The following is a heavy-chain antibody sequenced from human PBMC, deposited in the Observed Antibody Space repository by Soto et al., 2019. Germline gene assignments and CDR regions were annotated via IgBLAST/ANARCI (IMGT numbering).Heavy chain of an antibody. Sequence: WTWIRRPPGQGLEWIGYICTGGTTKYNPSLKSRVTMSVDTSKTQFSLKLTSVTAADTAVYYCARVGSKSFYYATDVWGQGTTVTVSS. V-gene: IGHV4-4*09. J-gene: IGHJ6*02. CDR3: ARVGSKSFYYATDV. D-gene: IGHD4-4*01. CDR2: ICTGGTT.